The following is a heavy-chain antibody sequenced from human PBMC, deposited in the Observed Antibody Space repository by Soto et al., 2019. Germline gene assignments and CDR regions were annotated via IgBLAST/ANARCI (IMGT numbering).Heavy chain of an antibody. CDR2: IYISGST. CDR3: ARDPAIGSGPFDI. CDR1: GDSISDYY. J-gene: IGHJ3*02. D-gene: IGHD2-2*03. Sequence: QVQLQESGPGLVKPSETLSLTCKVSGDSISDYYWGWIRQSPGHGLEWIGYIYISGSTDSNPSLQSRATISIDPSKNQFSLTLKSVTAADTAVYYCARDPAIGSGPFDIWGPGTVVTVSS. V-gene: IGHV4-59*01.